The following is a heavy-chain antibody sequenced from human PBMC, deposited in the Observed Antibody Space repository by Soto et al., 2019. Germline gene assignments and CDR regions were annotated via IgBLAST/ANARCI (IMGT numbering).Heavy chain of an antibody. Sequence: QVQLVQSGAEVKKPGSSVKVSCKASGGTFSSYAISWVRQAPGQGLEWMGGIIPIFGTANYAQKFQGRATITADKSTSTAYMELSSLRSEDTAVYYCASVYYYDSSGYYYPYFDYWGQGTLVTVSS. V-gene: IGHV1-69*06. CDR3: ASVYYYDSSGYYYPYFDY. J-gene: IGHJ4*02. D-gene: IGHD3-22*01. CDR2: IIPIFGTA. CDR1: GGTFSSYA.